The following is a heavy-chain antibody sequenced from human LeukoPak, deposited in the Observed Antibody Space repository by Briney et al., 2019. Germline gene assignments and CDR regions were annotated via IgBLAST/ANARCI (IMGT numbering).Heavy chain of an antibody. J-gene: IGHJ4*02. Sequence: PGGSLRLSCVPSGFTFSSYEMSWVRQAPGKGVEWLSYISSSGSTIYYADFVKGRFTISRDNAKNSVYLQMDSLRAEDTAVYYCARETYFDYWGQGTLLTVSS. V-gene: IGHV3-48*03. CDR2: ISSSGSTI. CDR1: GFTFSSYE. CDR3: ARETYFDY.